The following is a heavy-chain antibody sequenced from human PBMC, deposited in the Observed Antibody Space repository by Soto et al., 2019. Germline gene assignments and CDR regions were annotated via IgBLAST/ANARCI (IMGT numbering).Heavy chain of an antibody. CDR2: IIPIFGTA. J-gene: IGHJ6*02. V-gene: IGHV1-69*13. CDR3: AREVVVVTAQTTFYYYYGMDV. D-gene: IGHD2-21*02. Sequence: GASVKVSCKASGGTFSSYATSWVRQAPGQGLEWMGGIIPIFGTANYAQKFQGRVTITADESTSTAYMELSSLRSEDTAVYYCAREVVVVTAQTTFYYYYGMDVWGQGTTVTVSS. CDR1: GGTFSSYA.